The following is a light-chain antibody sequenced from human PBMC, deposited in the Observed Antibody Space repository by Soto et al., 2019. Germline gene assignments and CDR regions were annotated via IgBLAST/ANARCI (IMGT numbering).Light chain of an antibody. CDR3: QQYGNSPRT. CDR1: LSVSSSY. J-gene: IGKJ2*01. CDR2: GAY. Sequence: VLTQSPGTMSLSQGERATLSCRASLSVSSSYLAWYQQKSGQAPRLLIYGAYSRATGIPARLSGIWSGTDFTLTISRLEPDDVAVYYFQQYGNSPRTFGQGAKREIK. V-gene: IGKV3-20*01.